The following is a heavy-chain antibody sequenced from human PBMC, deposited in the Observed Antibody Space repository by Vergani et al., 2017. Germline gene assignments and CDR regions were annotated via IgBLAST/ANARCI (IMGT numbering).Heavy chain of an antibody. Sequence: QVHLVESGGGVVQPGRSLRLSCVVSGFTSSYYGMHWVRQAPGKGLEWVAVISYDGTQKYYADSVKGRFTISRDNSKNTLSLQMNSLRAEDTAVYYCAKHTRSGFIDYWGQGTLVTVSS. V-gene: IGHV3-30*18. CDR2: ISYDGTQK. D-gene: IGHD1-26*01. CDR1: GFTSSYYG. J-gene: IGHJ4*02. CDR3: AKHTRSGFIDY.